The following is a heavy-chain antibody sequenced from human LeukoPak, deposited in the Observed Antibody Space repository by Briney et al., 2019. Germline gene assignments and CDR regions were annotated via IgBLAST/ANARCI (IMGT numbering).Heavy chain of an antibody. CDR1: GFTFDDYA. CDR3: AKGGGYSGSYRPYYFDY. Sequence: GGSLRLSCAASGFTFDDYAMHWVRQAPGKGLEWVSGISWNSGSIGYADSVKGRFTISRDNGKNSLYLQMNSLRAEDMAFYYCAKGGGYSGSYRPYYFDYWGQGTLVTVSS. V-gene: IGHV3-9*03. J-gene: IGHJ4*02. CDR2: ISWNSGSI. D-gene: IGHD1-26*01.